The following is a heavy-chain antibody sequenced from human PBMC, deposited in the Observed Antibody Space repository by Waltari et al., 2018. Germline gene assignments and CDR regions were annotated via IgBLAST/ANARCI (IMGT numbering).Heavy chain of an antibody. J-gene: IGHJ4*02. D-gene: IGHD3-22*01. CDR2: IRYYGSNK. Sequence: QVQLVESGGGGVQPGGSLRLSCAAAGFRFSSYGRHWVRQADGKGLEWVAFIRYYGSNKYYADSVKGRFTISRDNSKNTLYLQMNSLRAEDTAVYYCAKSYYDSSGYYWSFDYWGQGTLVTVSS. CDR1: GFRFSSYG. V-gene: IGHV3-30*02. CDR3: AKSYYDSSGYYWSFDY.